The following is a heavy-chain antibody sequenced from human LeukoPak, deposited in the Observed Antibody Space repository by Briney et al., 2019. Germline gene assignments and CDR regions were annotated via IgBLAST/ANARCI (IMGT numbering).Heavy chain of an antibody. CDR1: GFTFSSYA. D-gene: IGHD7-27*01. CDR3: AKDGGLWVSAHWGDS. Sequence: GGSLRLSCAASGFTFSSYAMSWVRQAPGKGLEWVSTITTSDGNTYYADSVKGQFTVSRDNSKNTLFLQMNSLRAEDTAVYYCAKDGGLWVSAHWGDSWGRGTLVTVSS. V-gene: IGHV3-23*01. CDR2: ITTSDGNT. J-gene: IGHJ4*02.